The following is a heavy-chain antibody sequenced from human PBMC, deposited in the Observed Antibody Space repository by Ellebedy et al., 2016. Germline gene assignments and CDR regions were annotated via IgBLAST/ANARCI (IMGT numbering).Heavy chain of an antibody. CDR1: GFTFSSYA. CDR3: ARDLHYGSYHDY. V-gene: IGHV3-30-3*01. CDR2: ISYDGSNK. D-gene: IGHD1-26*01. J-gene: IGHJ4*02. Sequence: GGSLRLXCAASGFTFSSYAMHWVRQAPGKGLEWVAVISYDGSNKYYADSVKGRFTISRDNSKNTLYLQMNSLRAEDTAVYYCARDLHYGSYHDYWGQGTLVTVSS.